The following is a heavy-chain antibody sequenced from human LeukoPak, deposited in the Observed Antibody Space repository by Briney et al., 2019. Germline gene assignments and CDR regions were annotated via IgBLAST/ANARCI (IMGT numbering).Heavy chain of an antibody. Sequence: PSETLSLTCAVSGGSISSGGYSWSWIRQPPGKGLEWIGYIYHSGSTYYNPSLKSRVTISVDRSKNLFSLKVSSVTAADTAVYYCARGRSNYYGMDVWGQGTTVTVSS. D-gene: IGHD1-26*01. CDR1: GGSISSGGYS. J-gene: IGHJ6*02. CDR3: ARGRSNYYGMDV. V-gene: IGHV4-30-2*01. CDR2: IYHSGST.